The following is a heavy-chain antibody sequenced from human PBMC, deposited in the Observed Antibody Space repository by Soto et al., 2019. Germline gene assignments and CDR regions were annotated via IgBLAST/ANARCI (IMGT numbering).Heavy chain of an antibody. CDR3: ARGGNYGDYSIDY. J-gene: IGHJ4*02. V-gene: IGHV3-13*01. Sequence: GGSLRLSCAASGFTFSTYYMHWVRQAAGKGLEWISGIGTAGDTHYPGSVKGQFTISRENAKNSLYLQMNSLRAGDTAVYYCARGGNYGDYSIDYWGLGTLVTVSS. CDR1: GFTFSTYY. CDR2: IGTAGDT. D-gene: IGHD4-17*01.